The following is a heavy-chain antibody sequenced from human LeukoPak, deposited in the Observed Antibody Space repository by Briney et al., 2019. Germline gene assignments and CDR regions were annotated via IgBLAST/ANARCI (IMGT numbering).Heavy chain of an antibody. V-gene: IGHV3-21*01. CDR2: ISSSSSYI. J-gene: IGHJ4*02. D-gene: IGHD6-13*01. Sequence: GGSLRLSCAASGFTFSSYSMNWVRQAPGKGLEWVSSISSSSSYIYYADSVKGRFAISRDNAKNSLYLQMNSLRAEDTAVYYCARDGWQQLVRGLSDYWGQGTLVTVSS. CDR1: GFTFSSYS. CDR3: ARDGWQQLVRGLSDY.